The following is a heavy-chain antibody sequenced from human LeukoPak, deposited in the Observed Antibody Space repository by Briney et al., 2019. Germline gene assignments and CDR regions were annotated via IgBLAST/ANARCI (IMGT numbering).Heavy chain of an antibody. CDR1: GFTFRTNA. D-gene: IGHD3-10*01. J-gene: IGHJ3*02. V-gene: IGHV3-23*01. CDR3: VKEHVDRGFTRSFEI. CDR2: ISATNT. Sequence: GGSLRLSCSASGFTFRTNAMSWVRQAPGKGLEWDSAISATNTYYADAVKGRCTISRDDSKNTVYLHMNSLTAEDRAVYYCVKEHVDRGFTRSFEIWGQGTVVTVSS.